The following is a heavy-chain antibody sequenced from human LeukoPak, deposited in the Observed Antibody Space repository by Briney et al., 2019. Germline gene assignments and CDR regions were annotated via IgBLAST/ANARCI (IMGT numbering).Heavy chain of an antibody. CDR2: ISSSSSTI. J-gene: IGHJ4*02. V-gene: IGHV3-48*01. Sequence: GGSLRLSCAASGFTFNSYSMNWVRQAPGKALEWVSYISSSSSTIDYADSVKGRFTISRDNSKNTLYLQMNSLRAEDTAVYYCAKPGRDYDFWSGPTAYWGQGTLVTVSS. D-gene: IGHD3-3*01. CDR3: AKPGRDYDFWSGPTAY. CDR1: GFTFNSYS.